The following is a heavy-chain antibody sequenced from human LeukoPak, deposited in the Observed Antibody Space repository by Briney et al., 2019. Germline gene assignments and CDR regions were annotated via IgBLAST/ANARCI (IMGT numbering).Heavy chain of an antibody. D-gene: IGHD2-2*01. V-gene: IGHV4-39*01. CDR3: ARHRIPAALASAFDY. Sequence: SETLSLTCTVSGGSISSSSYYWDWIRQPPGKGLEWIGAIYYSGNTNYNPSLKSRVTISVDTSKNQFSLKLSSVTAADTAVYYCARHRIPAALASAFDYWGQGTLVTVSS. CDR2: IYYSGNT. CDR1: GGSISSSSYY. J-gene: IGHJ4*02.